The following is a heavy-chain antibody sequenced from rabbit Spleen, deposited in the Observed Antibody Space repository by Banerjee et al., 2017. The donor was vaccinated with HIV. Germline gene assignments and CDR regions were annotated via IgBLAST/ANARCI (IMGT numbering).Heavy chain of an antibody. D-gene: IGHD1-1*01. CDR3: MRSRSSVYNYFDL. J-gene: IGHJ4*01. CDR2: IGVGDGDT. CDR1: GFSFSSSDY. V-gene: IGHV1S40*01. Sequence: QSLEESGGDLVKPGASLTLTCTASGFSFSSSDYMCWVRQAPGKGLEWIACIGVGDGDTHYASWAKGRFTIYRTSSTTVDLKMPSLTAADTAIYFCMRSRSSVYNYFDLWGPGTLVTVS.